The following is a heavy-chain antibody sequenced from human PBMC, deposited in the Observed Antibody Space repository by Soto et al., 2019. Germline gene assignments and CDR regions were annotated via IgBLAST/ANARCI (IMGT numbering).Heavy chain of an antibody. CDR1: GYSISSGYY. J-gene: IGHJ6*02. CDR3: ARVELWIQHPWGMDV. Sequence: SETLSLTCAVSGYSISSGYYWGWIRQPPGKGLEWIGSIYHSGSTYYNPSLKSRVTISVDTSKNQFSLKLSSVTAADTAVYYCARVELWIQHPWGMDVWGQGTTVTVSS. D-gene: IGHD5-18*01. CDR2: IYHSGST. V-gene: IGHV4-38-2*01.